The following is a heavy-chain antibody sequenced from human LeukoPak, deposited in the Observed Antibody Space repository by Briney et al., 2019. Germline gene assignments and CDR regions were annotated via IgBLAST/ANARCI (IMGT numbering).Heavy chain of an antibody. CDR2: INHSGST. Sequence: PSETLSLTCAVYGGSFSGYYWSWIRQPPGKGLEWIGEINHSGSTNYNPSLKSRVTISVDTSKNQFSLKLSSVTAADTAVYYCAREKYSGSYYHNNWFDPWGQGTLVTVSS. D-gene: IGHD1-26*01. V-gene: IGHV4-34*01. CDR1: GGSFSGYY. J-gene: IGHJ5*02. CDR3: AREKYSGSYYHNNWFDP.